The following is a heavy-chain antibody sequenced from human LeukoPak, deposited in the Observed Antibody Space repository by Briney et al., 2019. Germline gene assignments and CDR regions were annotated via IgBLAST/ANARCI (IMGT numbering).Heavy chain of an antibody. CDR1: GFTVSSNY. CDR2: IYSGGST. J-gene: IGHJ2*01. V-gene: IGHV3-66*02. Sequence: PGGSLRLSCAASGFTVSSNYMSWVRQAPGKGLEWVSVIYSGGSTYYADSVKGRFTISRDNSKNTLYLQMNSLRAEDTAVYYCARGLVLLGYCSSISCPRFDLWGRGTLVTVSS. CDR3: ARGLVLLGYCSSISCPRFDL. D-gene: IGHD2-2*01.